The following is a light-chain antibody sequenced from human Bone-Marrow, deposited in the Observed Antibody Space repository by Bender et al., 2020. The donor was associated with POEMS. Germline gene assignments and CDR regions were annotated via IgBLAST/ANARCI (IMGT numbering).Light chain of an antibody. CDR1: SSDVGAYNY. Sequence: QSALTQPASVSGSPGQSITISCTGTSSDVGAYNYVSWYQQHPGKAPKLMIYDVINRPSGVSNRFSGSKSDNTASLTISGLQAEDEADYYCSSYTTSSTWVFGGGTKLTVL. CDR2: DVI. CDR3: SSYTTSSTWV. V-gene: IGLV2-14*03. J-gene: IGLJ3*02.